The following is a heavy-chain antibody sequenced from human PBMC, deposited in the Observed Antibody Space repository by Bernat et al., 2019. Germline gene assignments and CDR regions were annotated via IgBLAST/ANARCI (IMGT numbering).Heavy chain of an antibody. CDR2: INHSGST. CDR3: ARTRTTVTPTRGYYYYMDV. Sequence: QVQLQQWGAGLLKPSETLSLTCAVYGGSFSGYYWSWIRQPPGKGLEWIGEINHSGSTNYNRSLKSRVTISVDTSKNQFSLKLSSVTAADTAVYYCARTRTTVTPTRGYYYYMDVWGKGTTVTVSS. J-gene: IGHJ6*03. V-gene: IGHV4-34*01. D-gene: IGHD4-17*01. CDR1: GGSFSGYY.